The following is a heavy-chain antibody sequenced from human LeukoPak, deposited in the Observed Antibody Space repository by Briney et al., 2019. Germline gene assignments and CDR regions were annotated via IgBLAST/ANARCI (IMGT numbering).Heavy chain of an antibody. CDR2: IYTSGST. CDR3: ARTYGEGHMDV. D-gene: IGHD4/OR15-4a*01. V-gene: IGHV4-4*07. CDR1: VGPISSYY. Sequence: SEPLSLPCTASVGPISSYYWSWIRQPAGKGLEWIGRIYTSGSTNYNPSLKSLVTMSVDTSKNQFSLKLSSVTAADTAGYYCARTYGEGHMDVWGKGTTVTISS. J-gene: IGHJ6*03.